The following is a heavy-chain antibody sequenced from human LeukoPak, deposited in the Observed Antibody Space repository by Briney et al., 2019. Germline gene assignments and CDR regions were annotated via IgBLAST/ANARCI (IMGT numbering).Heavy chain of an antibody. V-gene: IGHV4-34*01. CDR1: GGSFSGYY. CDR3: ARDPNGDYD. J-gene: IGHJ4*02. D-gene: IGHD4-17*01. CDR2: IHDSGGT. Sequence: PSETLSLTCAVYGGSFSGYYWSWIRHPPGKGLEWIGEIHDSGGTNYNPSLKSRVTMSVDTSKNQFSLKLSSVTAADTAVYYCARDPNGDYDWGQGTLVTVSS.